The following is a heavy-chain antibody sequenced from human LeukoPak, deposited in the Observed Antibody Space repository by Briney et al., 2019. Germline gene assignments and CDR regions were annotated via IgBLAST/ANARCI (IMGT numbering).Heavy chain of an antibody. CDR2: IYPGDSDT. D-gene: IGHD6-6*01. CDR1: GYSFTSYW. Sequence: PGESLKISCKGFGYSFTSYWIGWVRQMPGKGLEWMGIIYPGDSDTRYSPSFQGQVTISADKSISTAYLQWSSLKASDTAMYYCARRVSYSSSRHYFDYWGQGTLVTVSS. V-gene: IGHV5-51*01. CDR3: ARRVSYSSSRHYFDY. J-gene: IGHJ4*02.